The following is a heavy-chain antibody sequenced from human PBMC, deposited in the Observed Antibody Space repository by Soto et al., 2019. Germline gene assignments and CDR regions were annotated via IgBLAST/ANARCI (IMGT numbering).Heavy chain of an antibody. CDR3: ARVGGGHCSGGSCYYFNY. CDR2: INPNSGDT. D-gene: IGHD2-15*01. J-gene: IGHJ4*01. CDR1: GYTFTNLY. V-gene: IGHV1-2*04. Sequence: ASVKVSCRTSGYTFTNLYMHWVRQAPGQGLEWMGWINPNSGDTNYAQKFQGWVTMTRDTSISTAFLELSRLTSDDTAVYYCARVGGGHCSGGSCYYFNYWGQGTLVTVSS.